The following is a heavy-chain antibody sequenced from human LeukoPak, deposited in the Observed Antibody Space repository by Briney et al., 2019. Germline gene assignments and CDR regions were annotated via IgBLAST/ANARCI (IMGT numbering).Heavy chain of an antibody. CDR1: GFTFSSYA. CDR2: ISGSGSR. J-gene: IGHJ4*02. CDR3: AKGLQWELPFDY. Sequence: PGGSLRLSCAASGFTFSSYAMSWVRQAPGKGLEWVSAISGSGSRYYADSVKGRFTISRDNSKNTLYLQMNSLKAEDTAVYYCAKGLQWELPFDYGGEGTLVTVSS. V-gene: IGHV3-23*01. D-gene: IGHD1-26*01.